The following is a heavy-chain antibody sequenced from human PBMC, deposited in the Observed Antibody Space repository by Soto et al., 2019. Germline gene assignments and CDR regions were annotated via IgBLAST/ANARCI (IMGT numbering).Heavy chain of an antibody. CDR1: GFTFSNAW. D-gene: IGHD3-16*02. CDR3: TTDGLSTFGGVLVPNWFDS. J-gene: IGHJ5*01. Sequence: EVQLVESGGGLVEPGGSLRLSCADTGFTFSNAWMSWVRQAPGKGLEWVGHVKSKTDDGATDNAAPVKGRFTISRDESKNTLYLQMNSLKTEDTAVYYCTTDGLSTFGGVLVPNWFDSWGQGTLVTVSS. CDR2: VKSKTDDGAT. V-gene: IGHV3-15*01.